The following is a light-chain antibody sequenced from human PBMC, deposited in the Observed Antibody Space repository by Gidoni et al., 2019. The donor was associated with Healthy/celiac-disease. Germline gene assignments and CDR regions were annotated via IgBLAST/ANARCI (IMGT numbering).Light chain of an antibody. J-gene: IGKJ2*01. CDR1: QSVSSSY. Sequence: EIVLTQSPGTLSLSPGERATLSCRASQSVSSSYLAWYQQKPGQAPRLLIYGASSRATGIPDWFSGSGSGTDFTLTISRLEPEDFAVYYCQQYGSSPPKYTFXQXTKLEIK. V-gene: IGKV3-20*01. CDR2: GAS. CDR3: QQYGSSPPKYT.